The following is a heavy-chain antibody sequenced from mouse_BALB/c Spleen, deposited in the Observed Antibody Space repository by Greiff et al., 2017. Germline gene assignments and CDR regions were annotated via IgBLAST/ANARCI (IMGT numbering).Heavy chain of an antibody. J-gene: IGHJ2*01. CDR3: ARGGLYYFDY. D-gene: IGHD6-1*01. Sequence: EVQLKESGPELVKPGASVKISCKASGYSFTGYFMNWVKQSHGKSLEWIGNIDPYYGGTSYNQKFKGKATLTVDKSSSTAYMQLKSLTSEDSAVYYCARGGLYYFDYWGQGTTLTVSS. CDR1: GYSFTGYF. CDR2: IDPYYGGT. V-gene: IGHV1-37*01.